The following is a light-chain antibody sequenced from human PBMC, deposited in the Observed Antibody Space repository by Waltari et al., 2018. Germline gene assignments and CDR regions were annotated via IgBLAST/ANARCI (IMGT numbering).Light chain of an antibody. J-gene: IGKJ2*01. CDR3: QQYFGTPVT. V-gene: IGKV4-1*01. Sequence: DFVMTQSPDSLAVSLGDKATVNCKSSQTVLYADNNNYLAWYQQKPGQPLKLLIDWASNRQSWVPDRFIGSGSGTDFTLTISSLQPEDVAIYYCQQYFGTPVTFGQGTKLEIK. CDR1: QTVLYADNNNY. CDR2: WAS.